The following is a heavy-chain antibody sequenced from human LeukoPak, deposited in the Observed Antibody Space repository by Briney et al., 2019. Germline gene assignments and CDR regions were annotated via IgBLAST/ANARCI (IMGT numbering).Heavy chain of an antibody. CDR2: IYTSGST. V-gene: IGHV4-4*09. J-gene: IGHJ6*03. CDR3: ARLWGYCSGGSCYSLGYYYYYMDV. CDR1: GGSISSYY. D-gene: IGHD2-15*01. Sequence: SETLSLTCTVSGGSISSYYWSWIRQPPGKGLEWIGYIYTSGSTNYNPSLKSRVTISVDTSKNQFSPKLSSVTAADTAVYYCARLWGYCSGGSCYSLGYYYYYMDVWGKGTTVTVSS.